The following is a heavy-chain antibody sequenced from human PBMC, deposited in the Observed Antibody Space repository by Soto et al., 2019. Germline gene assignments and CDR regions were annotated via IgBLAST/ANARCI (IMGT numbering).Heavy chain of an antibody. Sequence: SLRLSCAASGFTFGDYAMHLVRQAPGKGLEWVSGISWNSGSIGYADSVKGRFTISRDNAKNSLYLQMNSLRAEDTALYYCAVRHYYYYGMDVWGQGTTVTVSS. CDR3: AVRHYYYYGMDV. CDR2: ISWNSGSI. J-gene: IGHJ6*02. CDR1: GFTFGDYA. V-gene: IGHV3-9*01.